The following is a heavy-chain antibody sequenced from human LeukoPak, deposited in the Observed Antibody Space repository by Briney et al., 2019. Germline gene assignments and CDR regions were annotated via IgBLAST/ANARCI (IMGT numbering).Heavy chain of an antibody. D-gene: IGHD5/OR15-5a*01. CDR1: GFTVSSNY. CDR2: IYSGGST. J-gene: IGHJ4*02. V-gene: IGHV3-53*05. CDR3: ARGVSTTNFDY. Sequence: GGSLRLSCAASGFTVSSNYMSWVRQAPGKGLEWVSVIYSGGSTYYADSVKGRFTISRDTPKNTLYLQMNTLRVEDTAVYYCARGVSTTNFDYWGQGTLVTVSS.